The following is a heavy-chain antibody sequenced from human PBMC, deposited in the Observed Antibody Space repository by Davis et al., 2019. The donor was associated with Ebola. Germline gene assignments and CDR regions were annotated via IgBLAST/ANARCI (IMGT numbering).Heavy chain of an antibody. CDR2: IYYSGST. V-gene: IGHV4-31*03. CDR1: GGSISSGGYY. D-gene: IGHD3-9*01. Sequence: MPSETLSLTCTVSGGSISSGGYYWSWIRQHPGKGLEWIGYIYYSGSTYYNPSLKSRVTISVDTSKNQFSLKMSSATAAETAVYYCARQELGKYYEILTGYYAGPNWFDPWGQGTLVTVSS. CDR3: ARQELGKYYEILTGYYAGPNWFDP. J-gene: IGHJ5*02.